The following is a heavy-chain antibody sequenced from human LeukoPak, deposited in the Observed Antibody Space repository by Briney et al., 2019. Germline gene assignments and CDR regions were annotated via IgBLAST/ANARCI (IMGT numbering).Heavy chain of an antibody. V-gene: IGHV3-21*01. Sequence: GGSLRLSCAASGFTFSSYSFNWVRQAPGKGLEWVSSINTVSSYIYYADSVRGRFTISRDNAENSLWLQMNSLRAEDSAVYYCARLRRNSDRSGFYYYYDNWGQGTLVTVS. CDR3: ARLRRNSDRSGFYYYYDN. CDR2: INTVSSYI. J-gene: IGHJ4*02. D-gene: IGHD3-22*01. CDR1: GFTFSSYS.